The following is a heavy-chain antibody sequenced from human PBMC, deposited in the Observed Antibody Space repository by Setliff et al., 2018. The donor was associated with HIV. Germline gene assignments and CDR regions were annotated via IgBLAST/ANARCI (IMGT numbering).Heavy chain of an antibody. V-gene: IGHV3-21*01. CDR2: ISRDSRYI. J-gene: IGHJ6*02. D-gene: IGHD6-13*01. CDR1: GGSISSGSHY. Sequence: ETLSLTCTVSGGSISSGSHYWSWIRQPAGKGLEWISSISRDSRYIYYADSVKGRFTISRDNSKNTLYLQMNSLRAEDTAVYYCARAVRQQLVYYYYGMDVWGQGTTVTVSS. CDR3: ARAVRQQLVYYYYGMDV.